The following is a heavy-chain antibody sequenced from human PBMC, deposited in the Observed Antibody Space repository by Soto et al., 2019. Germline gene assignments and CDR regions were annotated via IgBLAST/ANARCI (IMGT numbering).Heavy chain of an antibody. D-gene: IGHD2-2*01. CDR2: IWYDGVNK. CDR3: VRDPYLPAAGRLSSLHY. Sequence: QVQLVESGGGVVQPGRSLRLSCAASGFSFSSYAMHWVRQAPGKGLEWVVVIWYDGVNKYYADSVKGRFTISRDNSNNTLYVQMNSLKAEDTAVYYCVRDPYLPAAGRLSSLHYWGPGTLVTVSS. V-gene: IGHV3-33*01. CDR1: GFSFSSYA. J-gene: IGHJ4*02.